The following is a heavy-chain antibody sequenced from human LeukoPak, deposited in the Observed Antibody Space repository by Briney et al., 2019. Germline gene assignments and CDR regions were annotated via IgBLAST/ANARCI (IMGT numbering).Heavy chain of an antibody. CDR3: AREKAEPPGAFDI. V-gene: IGHV4-39*07. D-gene: IGHD1-14*01. CDR1: GGSVSTSSYY. Sequence: KSSETLSLTCTVSGGSVSTSSYYWGWIRQPPGKGLEWIASIHYSGSTYYNPSLKSRVTISVDRSKNQFSLKLSSVTAADTAVYYCAREKAEPPGAFDIWGQGTMVTVSS. CDR2: IHYSGST. J-gene: IGHJ3*02.